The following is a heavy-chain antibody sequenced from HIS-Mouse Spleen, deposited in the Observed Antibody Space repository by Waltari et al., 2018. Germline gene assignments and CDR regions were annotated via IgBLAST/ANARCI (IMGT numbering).Heavy chain of an antibody. CDR1: GCSIISSSYY. Sequence: QLQLQESGPGLVKPSETLSLTCTVSGCSIISSSYYWGWIRQPPGKGLEWIGSIYYSGSTYYNPSLKSRVTISVDTSKNQLSLKLSSVTAADTAVYYCAREIPYSSSWYDWYFDLWGRGTLVTVSS. V-gene: IGHV4-39*07. CDR3: AREIPYSSSWYDWYFDL. D-gene: IGHD6-13*01. J-gene: IGHJ2*01. CDR2: IYYSGST.